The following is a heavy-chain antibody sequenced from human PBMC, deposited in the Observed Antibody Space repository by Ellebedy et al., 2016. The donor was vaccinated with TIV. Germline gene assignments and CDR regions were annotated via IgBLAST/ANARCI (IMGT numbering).Heavy chain of an antibody. CDR3: ARCYCSTPNCYAASDF. J-gene: IGHJ4*02. D-gene: IGHD2-2*01. CDR1: GFIFSNYS. CDR2: ISVSSTYI. V-gene: IGHV3-21*01. Sequence: PGGSLRLSCSASGFIFSNYSMSWVRQAPGKGLEWVSYISVSSTYIYYADSMKGRFTISRDNAKNSLYLQMNSLRAEDTAVYYCARCYCSTPNCYAASDFWGQGTLVTVSS.